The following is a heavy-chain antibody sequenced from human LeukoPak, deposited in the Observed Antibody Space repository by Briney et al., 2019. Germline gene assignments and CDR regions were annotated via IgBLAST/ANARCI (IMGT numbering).Heavy chain of an antibody. D-gene: IGHD3-22*01. J-gene: IGHJ4*02. CDR3: ARGSGYQPY. CDR1: GFTFISYW. CDR2: IKQDGSEK. Sequence: GGPLRLSCAAPGFTFISYWLSWFGQAPGKGLEWVANIKQDGSEKYYVDSVKGRFTISRDNAKNSLYLQMNSLRAEDTAVYYCARGSGYQPYWGQGTLVTVSS. V-gene: IGHV3-7*01.